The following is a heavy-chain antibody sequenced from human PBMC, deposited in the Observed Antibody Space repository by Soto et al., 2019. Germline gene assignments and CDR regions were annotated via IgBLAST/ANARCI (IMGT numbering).Heavy chain of an antibody. J-gene: IGHJ6*02. CDR2: VYYSGST. Sequence: SETLSLTCTVSGGSVSSPYYWSWIRQPPGKGLEWIGYVYYSGSTYYNPSLRSRLIMSLDTSENQFSLRLSSVTAADTAVYYWARAFYDLAGGHVYARNVWGQGTRVTVSS. CDR1: GGSVSSPYY. D-gene: IGHD3-3*02. V-gene: IGHV4-61*01. CDR3: ARAFYDLAGGHVYARNV.